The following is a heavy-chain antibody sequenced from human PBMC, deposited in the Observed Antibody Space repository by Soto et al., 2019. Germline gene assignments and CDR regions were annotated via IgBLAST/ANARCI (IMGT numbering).Heavy chain of an antibody. D-gene: IGHD3-22*01. Sequence: GGSLRLSCAASGFTFSSYSMNWVRQAPGKGLEWVSSISSSSSYIYYADSVKGRFTISRDNAKNSLYLQMNSLRAEDTAVYYCARARAYYYDSSGSPDYWGQGTQVTVSS. CDR3: ARARAYYYDSSGSPDY. CDR2: ISSSSSYI. CDR1: GFTFSSYS. V-gene: IGHV3-21*01. J-gene: IGHJ4*02.